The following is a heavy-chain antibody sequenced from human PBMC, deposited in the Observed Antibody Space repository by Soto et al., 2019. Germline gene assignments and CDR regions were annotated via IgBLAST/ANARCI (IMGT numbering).Heavy chain of an antibody. V-gene: IGHV4-39*01. CDR3: ARHLGNYYDSSGYYRTKFNWFDP. Sequence: ASETMSLTCTVSGGSISSSSYYWGWIRQQQGKGLDCIGSIYYSASTSYNPPLKSRVTISVDTSKNQFSLKLSSVTAADTAVYYCARHLGNYYDSSGYYRTKFNWFDPWGQGPLVT. CDR2: IYYSAST. J-gene: IGHJ5*02. CDR1: GGSISSSSYY. D-gene: IGHD3-22*01.